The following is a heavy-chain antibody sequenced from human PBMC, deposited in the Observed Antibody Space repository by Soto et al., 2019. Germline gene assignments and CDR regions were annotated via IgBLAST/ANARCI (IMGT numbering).Heavy chain of an antibody. V-gene: IGHV1-3*01. CDR2: INAGNGNT. CDR1: GYPFPSYA. D-gene: IGHD2-2*01. Sequence: GAPVKVSRKASGYPFPSYAMTWVRQAPGQRLEWMGWINAGNGNTKYSQKFQGRVTITRDTSASTAYMELSSLRSEDTAVYYCARDDGSRTSCPYNWFDPWGQGTLVTVSS. CDR3: ARDDGSRTSCPYNWFDP. J-gene: IGHJ5*02.